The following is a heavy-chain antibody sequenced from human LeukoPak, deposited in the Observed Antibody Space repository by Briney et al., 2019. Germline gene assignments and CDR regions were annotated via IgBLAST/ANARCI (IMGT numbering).Heavy chain of an antibody. D-gene: IGHD3-10*01. CDR1: GFTFSSYA. Sequence: GGSLRLSCAASGFTFSSYAMSWVRQAPGKGLEWVSAISGGADSTYYTDSVKGRFTISRDNSKDTLYLQMSSLRAEDTAVYYCAKGANIGGSGTFDFWGQGTLVTVSS. CDR3: AKGANIGGSGTFDF. V-gene: IGHV3-23*01. CDR2: ISGGADST. J-gene: IGHJ4*02.